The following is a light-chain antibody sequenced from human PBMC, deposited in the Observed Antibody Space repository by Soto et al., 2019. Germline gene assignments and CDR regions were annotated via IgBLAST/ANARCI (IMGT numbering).Light chain of an antibody. Sequence: QSVLTQPASVSGAPGQSITISCTGNSSDVGVYNYVSWFQQHPGKAPKLMVYDVSNRPSGVSNRFSGSKSGNTASLTISGLQAGDEADYYCSSYTSSSSYVFRTGTKVPVL. CDR3: SSYTSSSSYV. J-gene: IGLJ1*01. V-gene: IGLV2-14*03. CDR2: DVS. CDR1: SSDVGVYNY.